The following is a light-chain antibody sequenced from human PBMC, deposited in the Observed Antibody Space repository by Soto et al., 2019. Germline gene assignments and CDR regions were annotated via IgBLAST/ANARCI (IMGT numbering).Light chain of an antibody. Sequence: AIQMTQSPSSLSSSVGDRVTITCRASQDIXNDLGWYQHKPGKAPNLLIYNASSLQSGVTSRFTGSGSGTDFTLTISSLQPEDYATSYCLQDDSYPRTFGSGTKVDVK. CDR3: LQDDSYPRT. CDR2: NAS. CDR1: QDIXND. J-gene: IGKJ3*01. V-gene: IGKV1-6*01.